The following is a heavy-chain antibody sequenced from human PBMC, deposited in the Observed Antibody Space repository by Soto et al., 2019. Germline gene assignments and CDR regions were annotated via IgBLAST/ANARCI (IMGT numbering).Heavy chain of an antibody. J-gene: IGHJ5*02. Sequence: PSETLSLTCTVSGGSISSGGYYWSWIRQHPGKGLEWIGYIYYSWSTYYNPSLKSRVTISVDTSKNQFSLKLSSVTAADTAVYYCARSYGSGSFKSWFDPWGQGTLVTVSS. CDR1: GGSISSGGYY. CDR3: ARSYGSGSFKSWFDP. V-gene: IGHV4-31*03. CDR2: IYYSWST. D-gene: IGHD3-10*01.